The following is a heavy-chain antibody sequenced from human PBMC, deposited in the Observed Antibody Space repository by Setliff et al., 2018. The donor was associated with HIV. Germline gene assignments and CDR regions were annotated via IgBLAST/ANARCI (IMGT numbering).Heavy chain of an antibody. Sequence: ASVKVSCKASGYTFAGHYLHWVRQAPGQGLEWLGWVNPNSGDAIYAQNFQGRVTMTRDTSINAAYMELRGLRSDDTAVYYCARNFGLSPSGKYYYYYGMDIWGQGTTGTV. CDR1: GYTFAGHY. CDR2: VNPNSGDA. D-gene: IGHD3-10*01. V-gene: IGHV1-2*02. J-gene: IGHJ6*02. CDR3: ARNFGLSPSGKYYYYYGMDI.